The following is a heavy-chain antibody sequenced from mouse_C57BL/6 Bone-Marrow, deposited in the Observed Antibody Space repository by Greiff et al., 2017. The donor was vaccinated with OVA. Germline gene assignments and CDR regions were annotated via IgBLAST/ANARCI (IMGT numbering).Heavy chain of an antibody. Sequence: EVMLVESGGGLVKPGGSLKLSCAASGFTFSDYGMHWVRQAPEKGLEWVAYISSGSSTIYYADTVKGRFTIPRDNAKNTLFLQMTSLRSEDTAMYYCAVYYGSPYYAMDYWGQGTSVTVSS. CDR1: GFTFSDYG. D-gene: IGHD1-1*01. J-gene: IGHJ4*01. CDR3: AVYYGSPYYAMDY. CDR2: ISSGSSTI. V-gene: IGHV5-17*01.